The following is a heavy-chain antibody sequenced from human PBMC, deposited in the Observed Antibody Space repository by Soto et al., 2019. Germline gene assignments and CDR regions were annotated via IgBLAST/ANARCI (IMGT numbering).Heavy chain of an antibody. CDR3: AKSRSTVSGYYDFWSGYPPDY. CDR1: GFTFSSYA. V-gene: IGHV3-23*01. CDR2: ISGSGGST. J-gene: IGHJ4*02. D-gene: IGHD3-3*01. Sequence: GGSLRLSCAASGFTFSSYAMSWVRQAPGKGLEWVSAISGSGGSTYYADSVKGRFTISRDNSKNTLYLQMNSLRAEDTAVYYCAKSRSTVSGYYDFWSGYPPDYWGQGTLVTVSS.